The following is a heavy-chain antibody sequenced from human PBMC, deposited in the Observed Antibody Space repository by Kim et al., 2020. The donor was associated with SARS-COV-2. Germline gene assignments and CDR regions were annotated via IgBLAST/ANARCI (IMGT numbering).Heavy chain of an antibody. CDR3: ARSVAGSAFDI. D-gene: IGHD6-19*01. CDR2: T. V-gene: IGHV3-11*03. J-gene: IGHJ3*02. Sequence: TKYADSVKGRCTISRDTAKTSLYLQMNSLRAEDTAVYYCARSVAGSAFDIWGQGTMVTVSS.